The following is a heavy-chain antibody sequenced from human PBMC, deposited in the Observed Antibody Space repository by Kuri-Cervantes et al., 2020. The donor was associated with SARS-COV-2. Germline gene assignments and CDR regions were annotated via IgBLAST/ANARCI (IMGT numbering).Heavy chain of an antibody. J-gene: IGHJ3*02. D-gene: IGHD2-15*01. CDR2: IWYDGGNK. Sequence: GESLKISCAASGFTFSSYVMHWVRQAPGKGLDWVALIWYDGGNKYYVDSVKGRFTISRDNSKNTLYLQMNSLRVEDTAVYYCARGGYCSGGSCYSAGTFDIWGQGTMVTVSS. V-gene: IGHV3-33*01. CDR3: ARGGYCSGGSCYSAGTFDI. CDR1: GFTFSSYV.